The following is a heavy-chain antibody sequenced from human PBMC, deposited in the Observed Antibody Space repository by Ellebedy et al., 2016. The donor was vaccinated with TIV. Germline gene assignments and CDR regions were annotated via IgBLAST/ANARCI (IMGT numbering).Heavy chain of an antibody. J-gene: IGHJ4*02. V-gene: IGHV1-18*01. CDR3: ARLMTTVTRLPDY. CDR2: ISAYNGNT. CDR1: GYTFTSYG. Sequence: ASVKVSXXTSGYTFTSYGISWVRQAPGQGLEWMGWISAYNGNTNYAQKLQGRVTMTTDTSTSTAYMELRSLRSDDTAVYYCARLMTTVTRLPDYWGQGTLVTVSS. D-gene: IGHD4-17*01.